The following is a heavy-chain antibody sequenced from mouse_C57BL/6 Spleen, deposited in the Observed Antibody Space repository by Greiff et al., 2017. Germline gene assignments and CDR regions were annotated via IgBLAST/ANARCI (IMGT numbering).Heavy chain of an antibody. CDR3: ARAGDFDY. Sequence: VQLKESGGGLVQPGGSLTISCAASGFTFSDYVMHWVRQAPEKGLEWVAYISSGSSTIYYADTVKGRFTISRDNAKNTLFLQMTSLRSEDTAMYYCARAGDFDYWGQGTTLTVSS. J-gene: IGHJ2*01. CDR1: GFTFSDYV. CDR2: ISSGSSTI. V-gene: IGHV5-17*01.